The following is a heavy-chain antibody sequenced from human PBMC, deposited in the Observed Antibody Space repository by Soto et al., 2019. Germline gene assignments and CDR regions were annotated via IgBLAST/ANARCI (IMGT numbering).Heavy chain of an antibody. CDR1: GYTFTSYD. V-gene: IGHV1-8*01. D-gene: IGHD2-15*01. CDR3: ARSPDTRYCSGGSCYFDY. Sequence: ASVKVSCKASGYTFTSYDINWVRQATGQGLEWMGWMNPNSGNTGYAQKFQGRVTITRDTSASTAYMELRSLRSEDTAVSYCARSPDTRYCSGGSCYFDYWGQGTLVTVSS. CDR2: MNPNSGNT. J-gene: IGHJ4*02.